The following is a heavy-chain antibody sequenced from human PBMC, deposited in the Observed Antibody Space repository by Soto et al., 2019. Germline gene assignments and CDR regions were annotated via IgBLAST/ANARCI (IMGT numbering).Heavy chain of an antibody. CDR2: IHHSGST. V-gene: IGHV4-4*02. D-gene: IGHD1-26*01. CDR3: AKMVGATLVDN. CDR1: GASISSTTTGDW. J-gene: IGHJ4*02. Sequence: VQLQESGPGLVKPSGTLSLTCAVSGASISSTTTGDWWSWVRRPPGKGLEWIGEIHHSGSTNYNPSLKSRVAMSVDKSKNQFSLRLSSVTAADTAVYYCAKMVGATLVDNWGQGTLVTVSS.